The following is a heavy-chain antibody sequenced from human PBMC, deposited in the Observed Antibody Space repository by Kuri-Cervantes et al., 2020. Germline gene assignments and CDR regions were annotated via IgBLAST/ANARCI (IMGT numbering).Heavy chain of an antibody. Sequence: SCTVSGGSISSGDYYWSWIRQPPGKGLEWTGYIYYSGSTYYNPSLKSRVTISVDTSKNQFSLKLSSVTAADTAVYYCARQDDAFDIWGQGTMVTVSS. J-gene: IGHJ3*02. V-gene: IGHV4-30-4*01. CDR2: IYYSGST. CDR3: ARQDDAFDI. CDR1: GGSISSGDYY.